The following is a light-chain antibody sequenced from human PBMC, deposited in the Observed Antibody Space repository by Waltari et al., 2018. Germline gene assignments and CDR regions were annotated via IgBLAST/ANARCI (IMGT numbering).Light chain of an antibody. V-gene: IGLV2-23*02. CDR2: EVN. J-gene: IGLJ2*01. Sequence: QSALTQPASVSGSPGQSITISCTGTSSDVGNYNLVSWYQKHPGKAPKLMIYEVNKRPSGASTRFAGSKSGNTASLTSSGLQAEDEADYYCSSYAGSNTYMIFGGGTKLTVL. CDR1: SSDVGNYNL. CDR3: SSYAGSNTYMI.